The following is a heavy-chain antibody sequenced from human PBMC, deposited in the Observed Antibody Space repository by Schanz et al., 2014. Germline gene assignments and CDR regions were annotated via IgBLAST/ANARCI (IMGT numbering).Heavy chain of an antibody. CDR2: INPSVGNT. J-gene: IGHJ3*02. V-gene: IGHV1-46*03. Sequence: QVQLVQSGVEVKRPGASVRVSCKASGYTFTSYGITWVRQAPGQGLEWMGLINPSVGNTNYAQKFRGRVTMTRDTSTSTVYMELSSLRSEDTAVYFCARGPSTGAFDIWGQGTMVTVSS. CDR3: ARGPSTGAFDI. CDR1: GYTFTSYG.